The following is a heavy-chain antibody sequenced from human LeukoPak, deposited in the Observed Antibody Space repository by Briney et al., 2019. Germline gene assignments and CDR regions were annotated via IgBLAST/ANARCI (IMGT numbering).Heavy chain of an antibody. CDR2: IYYSGST. CDR1: GGSISSGGYY. V-gene: IGHV4-31*03. J-gene: IGHJ6*03. CDR3: ARVSAVTTLTYYYMDV. D-gene: IGHD4-11*01. Sequence: SETLSLTCTVSGGSISSGGYYWSWIRQHPGKGLEWIGYIYYSGSTYYNPSLKSRVTISVDTSKNQFPLKLSSVTAADTAVYYCARVSAVTTLTYYYMDVWGKGTTVTVSS.